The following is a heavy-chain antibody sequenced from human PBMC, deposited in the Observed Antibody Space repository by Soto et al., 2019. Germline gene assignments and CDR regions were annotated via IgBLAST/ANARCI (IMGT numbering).Heavy chain of an antibody. V-gene: IGHV1-3*01. J-gene: IGHJ5*02. CDR2: INGVNSNT. Sequence: QVQLVQSGAEVKKAGASVRISCKASGYTFTTSGMHWVRQAPGQGLEWVGWINGVNSNTKYSQKFQDRVNITRDSSASTAYMELSGLTSDDTGVFYCARAPRLTQLSAWGQGTLVIVSS. CDR3: ARAPRLTQLSA. CDR1: GYTFTTSG. D-gene: IGHD1-1*01.